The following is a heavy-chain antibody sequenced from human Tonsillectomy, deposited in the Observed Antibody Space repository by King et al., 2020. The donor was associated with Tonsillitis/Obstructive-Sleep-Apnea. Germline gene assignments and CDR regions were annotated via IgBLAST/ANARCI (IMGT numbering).Heavy chain of an antibody. V-gene: IGHV3-30*18. D-gene: IGHD5-24*01. Sequence: VQLVESGGGVVQPGRSLRLSCAASGFTFSSYGMHWVRQAPGKGLEWVAVISYDGSNNYYADSVKGRFTISRDNSKNTLYLQMNSLRAEDTSVYYCAKLATVNNFDYWGQGILVTVSS. CDR3: AKLATVNNFDY. CDR2: ISYDGSNN. CDR1: GFTFSSYG. J-gene: IGHJ4*02.